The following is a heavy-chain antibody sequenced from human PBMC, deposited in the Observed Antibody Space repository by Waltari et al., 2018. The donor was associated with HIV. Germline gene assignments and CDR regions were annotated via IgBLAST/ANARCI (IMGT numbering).Heavy chain of an antibody. CDR3: AKDYDSSGLPYVLIDS. CDR1: GFTFRNYA. V-gene: IGHV3-23*04. CDR2: INGRGDKT. Sequence: EVQLVESGGGLTPPGGSLRRSCVASGFTFRNYALSWVSGAPGKGLSGVSTINGRGDKTDYTDSVKGRFTISRDESKNTLYLQMNSLRGDDMALYFCAKDYDSSGLPYVLIDSWGQGTLVTVSS. J-gene: IGHJ4*02. D-gene: IGHD3-22*01.